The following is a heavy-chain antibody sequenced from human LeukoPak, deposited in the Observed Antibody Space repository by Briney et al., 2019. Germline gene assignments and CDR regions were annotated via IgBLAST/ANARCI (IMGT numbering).Heavy chain of an antibody. D-gene: IGHD2-15*01. CDR1: GYTFTSYY. Sequence: GASVKVSCKASGYTFTSYYMHWVGQAPGQGLEWMGIINPSGGSTSYAQKFQGRVTMTRDTSTSTVYMELSSLRSEDTAVYYCASIVVVAATQDAFDYWGQGTLVTVSS. V-gene: IGHV1-46*01. CDR2: INPSGGST. CDR3: ASIVVVAATQDAFDY. J-gene: IGHJ4*02.